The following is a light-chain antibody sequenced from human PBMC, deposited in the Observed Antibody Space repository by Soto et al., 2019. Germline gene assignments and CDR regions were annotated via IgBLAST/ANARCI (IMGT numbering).Light chain of an antibody. V-gene: IGKV3-20*01. CDR3: QYSGISPGT. J-gene: IGKJ1*01. CDR1: QTVSSTY. CDR2: GSS. Sequence: EIVLTQSPGTLSLSPGERATLSCRASQTVSSTYLGWYQQKPGQAPRLLIYGSSSRATGIPDRFIGSGSGTDFTLTISRLEPEDFAVYYCQYSGISPGTFGQGTKVEIK.